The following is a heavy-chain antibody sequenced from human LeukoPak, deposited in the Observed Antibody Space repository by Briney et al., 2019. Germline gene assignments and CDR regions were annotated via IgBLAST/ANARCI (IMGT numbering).Heavy chain of an antibody. J-gene: IGHJ4*02. D-gene: IGHD3-22*01. CDR2: IRYDGSNK. CDR3: AKGAAGYDSSGYYAFDY. CDR1: GFTFSIYG. V-gene: IGHV3-30*02. Sequence: GGSLRLSCAASGFTFSIYGMYWVRQAPGKGLEWVAFIRYDGSNKYYEDSVKGRFTISRDNSKNTLYLQMNSLRADDTAVYYCAKGAAGYDSSGYYAFDYWGQGTLVTVSS.